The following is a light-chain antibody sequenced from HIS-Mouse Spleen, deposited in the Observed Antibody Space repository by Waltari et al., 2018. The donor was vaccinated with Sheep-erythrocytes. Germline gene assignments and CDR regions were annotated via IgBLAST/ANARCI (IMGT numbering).Light chain of an antibody. CDR3: SSYAGSNNWV. CDR2: EVS. V-gene: IGLV2-8*01. J-gene: IGLJ3*02. CDR1: SSDVGGYNY. Sequence: QSALTQPPSASGSPGPSVTISCTGTSSDVGGYNYVPWYQQHPGKAPQPMIYEVSKRPSGVPDRFSGSKSGNTASLTVAGLQAEDEADYYCSSYAGSNNWVFGGGTKLTVL.